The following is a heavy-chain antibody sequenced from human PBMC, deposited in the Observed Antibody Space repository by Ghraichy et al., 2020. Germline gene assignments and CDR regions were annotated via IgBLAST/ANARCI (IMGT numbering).Heavy chain of an antibody. CDR3: ARAGTAVTRDY. J-gene: IGHJ4*02. V-gene: IGHV3-11*05. Sequence: GRFTISRDNANTSLYLQMNSLRAEDTAVYYCARAGTAVTRDYWGQGTLVTVAS. D-gene: IGHD6-19*01.